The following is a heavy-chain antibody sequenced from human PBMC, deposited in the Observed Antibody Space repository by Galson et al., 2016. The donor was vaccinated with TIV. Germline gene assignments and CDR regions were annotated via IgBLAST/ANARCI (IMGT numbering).Heavy chain of an antibody. CDR1: GFTFSHFG. Sequence: SLRLSCAASGFTFSHFGMLWVRQSPGKGLEWLAVILYDGSSQFYADSVEGRFAISRDNSKNTLYLQMNSLGAEDTALYYCAKSGDSRSIDSWGQGTLVIVSS. J-gene: IGHJ4*02. CDR3: AKSGDSRSIDS. CDR2: ILYDGSSQ. D-gene: IGHD3-22*01. V-gene: IGHV3-30*18.